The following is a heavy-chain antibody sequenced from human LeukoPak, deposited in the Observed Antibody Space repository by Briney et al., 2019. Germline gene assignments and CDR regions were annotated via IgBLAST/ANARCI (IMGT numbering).Heavy chain of an antibody. Sequence: GGSLRLSCAASGFTFSSYGMHWVRQAPGKGLEWVAVIWYDGSNKYYADSVKGRFTISRDNSKNTLYLQMNSLRAEDTAVYYCAREKVVISPDAFDIWGQGTMVTVSS. J-gene: IGHJ3*02. CDR3: AREKVVISPDAFDI. CDR1: GFTFSSYG. CDR2: IWYDGSNK. D-gene: IGHD3-22*01. V-gene: IGHV3-33*01.